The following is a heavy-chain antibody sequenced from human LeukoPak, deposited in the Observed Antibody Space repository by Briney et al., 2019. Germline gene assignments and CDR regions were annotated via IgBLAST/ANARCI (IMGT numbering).Heavy chain of an antibody. CDR1: GFTFSSYA. CDR3: AKNFWSDKSYYYYMDV. J-gene: IGHJ6*03. Sequence: GGSLRLSCAASGFTFSSYAMHWVRQAPGKGLEWVAVISYDGSSEYYADSVKGRFTISRDNSKNTLYLQMNSLRAEDTAVYYCAKNFWSDKSYYYYMDVWGKGTTVTVSS. CDR2: ISYDGSSE. D-gene: IGHD3-3*01. V-gene: IGHV3-30-3*02.